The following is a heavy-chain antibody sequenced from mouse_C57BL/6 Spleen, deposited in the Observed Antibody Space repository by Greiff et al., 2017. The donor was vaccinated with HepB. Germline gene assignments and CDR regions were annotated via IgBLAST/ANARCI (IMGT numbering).Heavy chain of an antibody. CDR2: INPNNGGT. CDR1: GYTFTDYN. D-gene: IGHD1-1*01. J-gene: IGHJ4*01. Sequence: LVKPGASVKIPCKASGYTFTDYNMDWVKQSHGKSLEWIGDINPNNGGTIYNQKFKGKATLTVDKSSSTAYMELRSLTSEDTAVYYCARGDGKSYEDYYAMDYWGQGTSVTVSS. V-gene: IGHV1-18*01. CDR3: ARGDGKSYEDYYAMDY.